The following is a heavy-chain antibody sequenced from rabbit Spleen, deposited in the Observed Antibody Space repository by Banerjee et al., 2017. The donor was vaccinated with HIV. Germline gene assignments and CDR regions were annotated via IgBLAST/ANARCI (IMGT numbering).Heavy chain of an antibody. Sequence: QSLEESGGDLVKPGASLTLTCTASGVSFSVSSYMCWVRQAPGKGLEWIACIDTGSSGFTYFATWAKGRFTCSKTSSTTVTLQMTSLTAADTATYFCARDLPDIIGWNFGFWGPGPLVTVS. CDR1: GVSFSVSSY. J-gene: IGHJ4*02. CDR2: IDTGSSGFT. D-gene: IGHD1-1*01. V-gene: IGHV1S40*01. CDR3: ARDLPDIIGWNFGF.